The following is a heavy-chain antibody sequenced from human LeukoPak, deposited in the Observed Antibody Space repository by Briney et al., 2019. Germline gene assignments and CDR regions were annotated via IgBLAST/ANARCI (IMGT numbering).Heavy chain of an antibody. CDR2: IHYNGDT. D-gene: IGHD3-9*01. V-gene: IGHV4-59*08. Sequence: SETLSLTCTVSGDSISSYYWTWIRQPPGKGLEWIGYIHYNGDTYYNPSVMRRLTISIDTSKSQFSLKLSSVTAADTAVYLCARHSRYYDILTGSMDVWGKGTTVIVSS. CDR1: GDSISSYY. J-gene: IGHJ6*03. CDR3: ARHSRYYDILTGSMDV.